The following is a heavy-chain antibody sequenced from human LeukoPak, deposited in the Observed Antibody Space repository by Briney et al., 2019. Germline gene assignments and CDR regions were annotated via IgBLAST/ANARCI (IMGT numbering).Heavy chain of an antibody. D-gene: IGHD3-10*01. CDR1: GGSISSSNW. J-gene: IGHJ4*02. CDR2: IYHSGST. V-gene: IGHV4-4*02. CDR3: ARGITLIRGVISFDY. Sequence: SETLSLTCAVSGGSISSSNWWRLVRQPPGKGLEWIGEIYHSGSTNYSPSLKSRVTISVDKSKNQLFLNLSPVTAADTAVYYCARGITLIRGVISFDYWGQGTLVTVSS.